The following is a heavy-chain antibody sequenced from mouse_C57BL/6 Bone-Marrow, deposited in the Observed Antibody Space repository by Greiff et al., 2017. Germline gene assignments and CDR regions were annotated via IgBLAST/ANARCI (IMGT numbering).Heavy chain of an antibody. CDR3: TTSDDDDGYFDV. CDR1: GFNIKDDY. J-gene: IGHJ1*03. CDR2: IDPENGDT. Sequence: VQLQQSGAELVRPGASVKLSCTASGFNIKDDYMHWVKQRPEQGLEWIGWIDPENGDTEYASKFQGKATITADTSSNTAYLQLSSLTSEDTAVDCCTTSDDDDGYFDVWGTGTTVTVSS. V-gene: IGHV14-4*01. D-gene: IGHD2-4*01.